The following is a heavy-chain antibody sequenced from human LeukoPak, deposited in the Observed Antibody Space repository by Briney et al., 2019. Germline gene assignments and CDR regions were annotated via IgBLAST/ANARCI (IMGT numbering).Heavy chain of an antibody. V-gene: IGHV4-38-2*02. CDR2: IYHSGST. D-gene: IGHD3-3*01. Sequence: PSETLSLTCTVSGYSISSGYYWGWIRQPPGKGLEWIGSIYHSGSTYYNPSPKSRVTISVDTSKNQFSLKLSSVTAADTAVYYCAREAQAVSATIFGVVINAYYYYMDVWGKGTTVTVSS. CDR3: AREAQAVSATIFGVVINAYYYYMDV. CDR1: GYSISSGYY. J-gene: IGHJ6*03.